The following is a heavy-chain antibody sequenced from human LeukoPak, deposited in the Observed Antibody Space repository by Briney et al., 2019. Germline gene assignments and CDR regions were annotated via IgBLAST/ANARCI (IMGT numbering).Heavy chain of an antibody. CDR2: IYPGDSDT. D-gene: IGHD5-18*01. J-gene: IGHJ3*02. Sequence: GESLKISCKGSGYSFTSYWIGWVRQMPGKGLEWMGIIYPGDSDTRYSPSFQGQVTISADKSISTAYLQWSSLKASDTAMYYCARQPRIQLWSDAFDIWGQGTMVTVSS. CDR3: ARQPRIQLWSDAFDI. V-gene: IGHV5-51*01. CDR1: GYSFTSYW.